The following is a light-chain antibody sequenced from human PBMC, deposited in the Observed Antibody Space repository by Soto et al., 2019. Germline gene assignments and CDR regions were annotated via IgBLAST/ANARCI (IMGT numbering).Light chain of an antibody. V-gene: IGKV3-11*01. CDR2: DTS. J-gene: IGKJ4*01. CDR1: QSVSSY. CDR3: QQRSNWPLT. Sequence: EIVLTQSPATLSLSPGERATLSCRASQSVSSYLAWYQQKPGQAPRLLIYDTSNRATGIPARFSGSGSGTDFTLTISSLESDDSAVYYCQQRSNWPLTFGGGTKVEIK.